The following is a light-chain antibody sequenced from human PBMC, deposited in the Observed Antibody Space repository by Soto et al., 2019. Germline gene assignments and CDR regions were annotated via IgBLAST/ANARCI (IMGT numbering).Light chain of an antibody. J-gene: IGLJ3*02. CDR2: GNS. CDR1: SSNIGAGYD. Sequence: QSVLTQPPSVSGAPGQTVTISCTGSSSNIGAGYDVHWYQQFPGTAPKLLIYGNSNRPSGVPDRFYGSKSGTSASLAITGLQAEDEADYYCQSHDSSLSGWVFGGGTKLTVL. CDR3: QSHDSSLSGWV. V-gene: IGLV1-40*01.